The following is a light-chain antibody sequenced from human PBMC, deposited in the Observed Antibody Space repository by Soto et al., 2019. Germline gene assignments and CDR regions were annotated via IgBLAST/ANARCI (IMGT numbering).Light chain of an antibody. CDR2: GAS. CDR1: QSVSSN. Sequence: EIVMTQSPATLSVSPGERATLSCRASQSVSSNLAWYQQKPGQAPRLLIYGASTRATGIPAGFSGSGSGTEFTLTISSLQSEDFAVYYCQQYNNWPFTFGGGTKVDIK. CDR3: QQYNNWPFT. V-gene: IGKV3-15*01. J-gene: IGKJ4*01.